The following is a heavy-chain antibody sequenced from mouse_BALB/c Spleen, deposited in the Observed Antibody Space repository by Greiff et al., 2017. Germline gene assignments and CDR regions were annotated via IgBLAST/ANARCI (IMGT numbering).Heavy chain of an antibody. J-gene: IGHJ1*01. CDR2: INPSSGYT. CDR1: GYTFTSYT. V-gene: IGHV1-4*01. Sequence: LVESGAELARPGASVKMSCKASGYTFTSYTMHWVKQRPGQGLEWIGYINPSSGYTNYNQKFKDKATLTADKSSSTAYMQLSSLTSEDSAVYYCARYYGSSYWYFDVWGAGTTVTVSS. D-gene: IGHD1-1*01. CDR3: ARYYGSSYWYFDV.